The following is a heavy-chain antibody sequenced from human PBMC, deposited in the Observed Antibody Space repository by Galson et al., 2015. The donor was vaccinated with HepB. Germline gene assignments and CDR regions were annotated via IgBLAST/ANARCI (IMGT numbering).Heavy chain of an antibody. J-gene: IGHJ3*02. Sequence: SVKVSCKASRYTFTSHDINWVRQAPGQGLEWMVWMNPRNGNTGYAREFKGRVTVTRNTSINTAYMELSSLSSDDTAVYYCARGGGYYDDSGYHIDAFDIWGQGTMVNVSS. D-gene: IGHD3-22*01. CDR1: RYTFTSHD. V-gene: IGHV1-8*01. CDR2: MNPRNGNT. CDR3: ARGGGYYDDSGYHIDAFDI.